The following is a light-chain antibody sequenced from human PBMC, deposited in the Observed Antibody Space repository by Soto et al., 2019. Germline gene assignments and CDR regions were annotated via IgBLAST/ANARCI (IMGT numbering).Light chain of an antibody. Sequence: GETVTITCRANAGISRDLGWCQLKPGRAPQLLLPAPTTLQSRIPSRFSSSGSGTHFTLVISSLQPEDFATYYSQHLNTYPVTFGGGTKVDIK. V-gene: IGKV1-9*01. CDR1: AGISRD. CDR3: QHLNTYPVT. CDR2: APT. J-gene: IGKJ4*01.